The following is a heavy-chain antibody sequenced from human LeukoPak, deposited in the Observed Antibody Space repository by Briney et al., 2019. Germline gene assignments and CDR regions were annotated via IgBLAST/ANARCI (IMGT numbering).Heavy chain of an antibody. CDR1: GYSISSGYY. V-gene: IGHV4-38-2*02. CDR2: IYHSGST. Sequence: SETLSLTCTVSGYSISSGYYWGWIRQPPGKGLEWIGSIYHSGSTYYNPSLKSRVTISVDTSKNQFSLKLSSVTAADTAVYYCARARDYGDYRERWFDPWGQGTLVTVSS. D-gene: IGHD4-17*01. J-gene: IGHJ5*02. CDR3: ARARDYGDYRERWFDP.